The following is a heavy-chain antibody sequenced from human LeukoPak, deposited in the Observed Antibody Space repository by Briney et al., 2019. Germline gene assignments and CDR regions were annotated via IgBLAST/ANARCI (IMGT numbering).Heavy chain of an antibody. J-gene: IGHJ6*02. Sequence: SQTLSLTCAISGDSVSTTTSIWNWIRQSPSRGLEWLGRTYYRSKWNYDYADSVKSRITISPDTSENQFSLQLQFVTLEDSAVYYCARRRHANNGVDVWGQGTTVTVSS. CDR1: GDSVSTTTSI. V-gene: IGHV6-1*01. CDR2: TYYRSKWNY. CDR3: ARRRHANNGVDV.